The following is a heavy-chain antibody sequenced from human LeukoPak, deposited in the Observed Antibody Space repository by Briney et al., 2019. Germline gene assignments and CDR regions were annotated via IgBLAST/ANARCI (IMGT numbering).Heavy chain of an antibody. CDR2: ISAYNGNT. V-gene: IGHV1-18*01. CDR1: GYTFTSYG. Sequence: ASVKVSCKASGYTFTSYGISWVRQAPGQGLEWMGWISAYNGNTNYAQKLQGRVTMTTDTSTSTAYMELRSLRSDDTAVYYCARGKNLRWFGELQGGAFDIWXXGTXVXXSS. J-gene: IGHJ3*02. CDR3: ARGKNLRWFGELQGGAFDI. D-gene: IGHD3-10*01.